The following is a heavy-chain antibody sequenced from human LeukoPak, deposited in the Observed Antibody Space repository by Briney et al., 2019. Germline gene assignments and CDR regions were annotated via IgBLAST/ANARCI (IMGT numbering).Heavy chain of an antibody. J-gene: IGHJ4*02. V-gene: IGHV4-59*01. CDR2: IYYSGST. CDR1: GGSFSGYY. Sequence: SETLSLTCAVYGGSFSGYYWSWIRQPPGKGLEWIGYIYYSGSTNYNPSLKSRVTISVDTSKNQFSLKLSSVTAADTAVYYCASGGYYGSGSPPTHYFDYWGQGTLVTVSS. CDR3: ASGGYYGSGSPPTHYFDY. D-gene: IGHD3-10*01.